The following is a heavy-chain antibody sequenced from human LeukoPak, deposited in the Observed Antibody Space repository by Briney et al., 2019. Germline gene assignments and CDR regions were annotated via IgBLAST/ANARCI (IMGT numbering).Heavy chain of an antibody. CDR3: ARENSNSWYLDY. CDR1: GVSISTYY. J-gene: IGHJ4*02. D-gene: IGHD6-13*01. Sequence: SETLSLTCTVSGVSISTYYWSWIRQPPGKGLEWIGYIYNSGSTNYNPSLKSRVTISVDTSKNQFSLKLSSVTAADTAVYYCARENSNSWYLDYWGQGTLVTVSS. CDR2: IYNSGST. V-gene: IGHV4-59*01.